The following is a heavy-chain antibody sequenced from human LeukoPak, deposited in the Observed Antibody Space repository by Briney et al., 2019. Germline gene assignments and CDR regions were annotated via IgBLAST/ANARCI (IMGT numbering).Heavy chain of an antibody. D-gene: IGHD7-27*01. V-gene: IGHV1-18*01. CDR2: ISAYNGST. Sequence: ASVKVSCKASGYTFTSYGISWVRQAPGQGLEWMGWISAYNGSTNYAQKFQGRVTMTRDMSTSTVFMELDSLRSEDTAVYYCARGPGDLGDYWGQGTLVTVSS. CDR1: GYTFTSYG. CDR3: ARGPGDLGDY. J-gene: IGHJ4*02.